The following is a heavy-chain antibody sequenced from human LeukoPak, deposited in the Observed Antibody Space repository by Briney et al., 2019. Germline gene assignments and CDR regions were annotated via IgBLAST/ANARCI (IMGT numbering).Heavy chain of an antibody. D-gene: IGHD6-19*01. Sequence: GSLILSCVASGFTFINLAMGWVRQAPGKGLEWVSVISDSGGTTYYADSVKGRFTISRDNSRNTLYLQMNSLRVQDTTVYYCAKLKQWQPQRYFFQCWGQGALVTVAS. CDR3: AKLKQWQPQRYFFQC. CDR2: ISDSGGTT. CDR1: GFTFINLA. V-gene: IGHV3-23*01. J-gene: IGHJ4*02.